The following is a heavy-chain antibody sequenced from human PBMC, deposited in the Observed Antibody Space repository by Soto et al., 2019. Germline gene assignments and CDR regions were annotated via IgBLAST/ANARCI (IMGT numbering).Heavy chain of an antibody. J-gene: IGHJ4*02. CDR3: AKDPLPVTPYFDY. CDR2: ISVSGDNT. Sequence: EVQVLESGGGLVQPGGSLRLSCAASGFTFSNYAMSWVRQAPGKGLEWVSTISVSGDNTDYVDSVKGRFTISRDNSKNTLYLQMNSLRAEDTAVYYCAKDPLPVTPYFDYWGQGTLVTVSS. D-gene: IGHD4-17*01. V-gene: IGHV3-23*01. CDR1: GFTFSNYA.